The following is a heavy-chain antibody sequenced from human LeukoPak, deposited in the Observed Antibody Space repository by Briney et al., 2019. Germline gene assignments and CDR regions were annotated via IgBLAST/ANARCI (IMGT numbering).Heavy chain of an antibody. J-gene: IGHJ5*02. Sequence: GASVKASCKASGYTFTSYYMHWVQQAPGQGLEWMGIINPSGGSTSYAQKFQGRVTMTRDTSTSTVYMELSSLRSEDTAVYYCARDNPSSIAAPWGQGTLVTVSS. CDR3: ARDNPSSIAAP. CDR1: GYTFTSYY. CDR2: INPSGGST. D-gene: IGHD6-6*01. V-gene: IGHV1-46*01.